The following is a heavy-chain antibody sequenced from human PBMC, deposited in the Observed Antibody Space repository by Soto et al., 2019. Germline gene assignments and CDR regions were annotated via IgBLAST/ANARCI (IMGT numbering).Heavy chain of an antibody. J-gene: IGHJ5*02. CDR1: GYRFTSYW. V-gene: IGHV5-51*01. D-gene: IGHD3-22*01. Sequence: PGESLKISCRTSGYRFTSYWIAWVRQMPGKGLEWMGIIFPSDSDTRYSPSFQGQVTISVDRSTSTVFLQWASLKASDTAVYFCARKDKSGYFNWFDPWGQGTLVTVS. CDR2: IFPSDSDT. CDR3: ARKDKSGYFNWFDP.